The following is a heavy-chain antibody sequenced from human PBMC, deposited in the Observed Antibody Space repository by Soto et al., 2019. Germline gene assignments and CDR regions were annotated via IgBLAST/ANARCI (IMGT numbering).Heavy chain of an antibody. J-gene: IGHJ6*02. D-gene: IGHD2-2*02. CDR1: GGSVISGGSY. CDR3: ARDCSSPSCYSNDGVDV. CDR2: THYTGTT. V-gene: IGHV4-31*03. Sequence: QVQLQESGPGLVKPSQTLSLTCTVSGGSVISGGSYWSRIRQQPGKGLEWIGYTHYTGTTYYNPSLKSRIIISVATSKNPFSLKLSSVTAAATAVYYCARDCSSPSCYSNDGVDVWGQGTTVTVSS.